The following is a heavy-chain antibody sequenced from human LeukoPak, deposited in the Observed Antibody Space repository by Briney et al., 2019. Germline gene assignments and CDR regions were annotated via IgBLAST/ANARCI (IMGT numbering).Heavy chain of an antibody. J-gene: IGHJ3*02. V-gene: IGHV1-46*01. CDR3: ARDGLYCTNGVCSSDI. D-gene: IGHD2-8*01. Sequence: ASVKVSCKASGYTFTRHYMNWVRQAPGQGLEWMGKINPSSGGTGYAQKFQGRVTMTGDTSTSTVYMELTSLRSEDTAVYYCARDGLYCTNGVCSSDIWGQGTLVTVSS. CDR1: GYTFTRHY. CDR2: INPSSGGT.